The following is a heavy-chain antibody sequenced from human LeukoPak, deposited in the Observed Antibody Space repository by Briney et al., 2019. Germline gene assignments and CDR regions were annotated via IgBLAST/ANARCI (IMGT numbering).Heavy chain of an antibody. CDR1: GFTVSSNY. J-gene: IGHJ4*02. D-gene: IGHD3-22*01. CDR2: IYSGGST. CDR3: ARDSAYYYDSSGYWGGVDY. Sequence: GGSLRLSCAASGFTVSSNYMSRVRQAPGKGLEWVSVIYSGGSTYYADSVKGRFTISRDISKNTLYLQMNSLRAEDTAVYYCARDSAYYYDSSGYWGGVDYWGQGTLVTVSS. V-gene: IGHV3-66*02.